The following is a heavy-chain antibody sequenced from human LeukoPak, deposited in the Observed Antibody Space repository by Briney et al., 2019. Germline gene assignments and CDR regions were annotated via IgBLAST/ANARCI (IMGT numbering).Heavy chain of an antibody. D-gene: IGHD5-18*01. CDR1: GGSFSGYY. CDR2: INHSGST. CDR3: AGTAMVNFDY. J-gene: IGHJ4*02. Sequence: KASETLSLTCAVYGGSFSGYYWSWIRQPPGKGLEWIGEINHSGSTNYNPSLKSRVTISVDTSKNQFSLKLSSVTAADTAVYYCAGTAMVNFDYWGQGTLVTVSS. V-gene: IGHV4-34*01.